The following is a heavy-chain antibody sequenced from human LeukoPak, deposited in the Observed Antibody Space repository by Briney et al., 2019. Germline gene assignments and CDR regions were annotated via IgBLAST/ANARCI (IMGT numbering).Heavy chain of an antibody. D-gene: IGHD3-10*01. CDR1: GFTFRTYA. CDR2: ISGSGGST. J-gene: IGHJ4*02. V-gene: IGHV3-23*01. Sequence: GGSLRLSCAASGFTFRTYAMSWVRQTPGKEPEWVSEISGSGGSTYYADSVKGRFTISRDNTKNILYLQLNSLSPENTAVYYCAKTNRGGIGQCLDYWGQGTLVTVSS. CDR3: AKTNRGGIGQCLDY.